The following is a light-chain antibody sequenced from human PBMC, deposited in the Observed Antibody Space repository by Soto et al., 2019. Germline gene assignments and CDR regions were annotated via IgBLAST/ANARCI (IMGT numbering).Light chain of an antibody. V-gene: IGLV8-61*01. CDR1: SGSVSNSYF. Sequence: QTVVTQKPSFSVSPGGTVTLTCTLSSGSVSNSYFPSWYQQTPGQAPRTLIYNTNSRSSGVPDRFSASILGNKAALTITGAQADDESDYYCALFMGGGISLFGGGTKLTVL. CDR3: ALFMGGGISL. J-gene: IGLJ3*02. CDR2: NTN.